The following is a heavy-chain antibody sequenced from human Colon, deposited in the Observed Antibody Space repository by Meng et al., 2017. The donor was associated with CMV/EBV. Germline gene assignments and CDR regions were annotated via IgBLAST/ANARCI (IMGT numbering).Heavy chain of an antibody. CDR3: ARGTPYYDFWSGYYTLDY. CDR2: INSDGSSP. V-gene: IGHV3-74*01. CDR1: GFTFSSYW. Sequence: GESLKISCAASGFTFSSYWMHWVRQAPGKGLVWVSRINSDGSSPSYADSVKGRFTISRDNAKTTLYLQMNSLRGEDTAVYYCARGTPYYDFWSGYYTLDYWGQGTLVTVSS. D-gene: IGHD3-3*01. J-gene: IGHJ4*02.